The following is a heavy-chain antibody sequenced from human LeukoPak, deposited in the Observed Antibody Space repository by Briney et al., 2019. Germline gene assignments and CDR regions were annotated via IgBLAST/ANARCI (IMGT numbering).Heavy chain of an antibody. Sequence: SVTVSCKASGGTFSSYAISWVRQAPGQGLEWMGGIIPIFGTANYAQKFQGRVTITADESTSTAYMELSSLRSEDTAVYYCARVASPLFYSSRPGPNWFDPWGQGTLVTVSS. D-gene: IGHD4-11*01. J-gene: IGHJ5*02. V-gene: IGHV1-69*13. CDR3: ARVASPLFYSSRPGPNWFDP. CDR1: GGTFSSYA. CDR2: IIPIFGTA.